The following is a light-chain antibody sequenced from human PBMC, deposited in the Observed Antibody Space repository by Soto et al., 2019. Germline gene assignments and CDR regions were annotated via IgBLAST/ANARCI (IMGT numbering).Light chain of an antibody. J-gene: IGLJ1*01. CDR1: SRDVGGYNY. Sequence: QSLLTPPASVSGSSRKSITISSTGTSRDVGGYNYVSWYQQHPGKAPKFMIYDVSNRPSGVSNRFSGSKSGNTASLTISGLQAEDEADYYCSSYITSNTRQIVFGTGTRSPS. CDR2: DVS. V-gene: IGLV2-14*01. CDR3: SSYITSNTRQIV.